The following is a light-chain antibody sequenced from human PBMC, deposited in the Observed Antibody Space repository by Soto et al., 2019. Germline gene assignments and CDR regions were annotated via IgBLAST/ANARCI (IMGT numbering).Light chain of an antibody. V-gene: IGKV3-15*01. CDR3: RQYNAWPTTP. J-gene: IGKJ5*01. CDR1: QSVSGN. CDR2: GAS. Sequence: EIVMTQSPVTLSVSPGERATLSCRASQSVSGNLAWYQQKPGQAPRLLIYGASTRATSLPAKFSGSGSGTELTLTISNLQTEDFAVYYCRQYNAWPTTPFGQGTRLEIK.